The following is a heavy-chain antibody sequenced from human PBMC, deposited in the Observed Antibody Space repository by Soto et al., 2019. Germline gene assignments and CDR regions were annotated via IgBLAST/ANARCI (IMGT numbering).Heavy chain of an antibody. V-gene: IGHV3-33*01. J-gene: IGHJ4*02. CDR3: ARVQYGDYGDYFDY. CDR2: IWYDGSNK. Sequence: QVQLVESGGGVVQPGRSLRLSCAASGFTFSSYGMHWVRQAPGKGLEWVAVIWYDGSNKYYADSVKGRFTISRDNSKNTRYLQMNSLRAEDTAVYYCARVQYGDYGDYFDYWGQGTLVTVSS. D-gene: IGHD4-17*01. CDR1: GFTFSSYG.